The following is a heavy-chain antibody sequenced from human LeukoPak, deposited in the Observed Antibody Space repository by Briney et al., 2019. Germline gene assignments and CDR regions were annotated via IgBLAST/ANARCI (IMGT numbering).Heavy chain of an antibody. CDR3: AKAQGAAGSNWFDP. Sequence: PGGSLRLSCAASGFTFSSYSMNWVRQAPGKGLEWVSYISSSSSTIYYADSVKGRFTISRDNAKKSLYLQMNSLRAEDTAVYYCAKAQGAAGSNWFDPWGQGTLVTVSS. CDR1: GFTFSSYS. CDR2: ISSSSSTI. V-gene: IGHV3-48*04. D-gene: IGHD6-13*01. J-gene: IGHJ5*02.